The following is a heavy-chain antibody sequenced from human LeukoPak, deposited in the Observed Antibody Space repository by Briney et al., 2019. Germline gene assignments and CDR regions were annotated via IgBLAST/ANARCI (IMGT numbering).Heavy chain of an antibody. D-gene: IGHD3-10*01. V-gene: IGHV4-31*03. CDR2: IYYTGRT. CDR1: GGSISRGDNY. J-gene: IGHJ3*02. CDR3: ARDRSGSSSLNAFDI. Sequence: SQTLSLTCTVSGGSISRGDNYWSWIRQHPGKGLECIGYIYYTGRTYYNPSLKSRVTISMDTSRSQFSLRLSSVTAADTAVYYCARDRSGSSSLNAFDIWGQGTMVTVSS.